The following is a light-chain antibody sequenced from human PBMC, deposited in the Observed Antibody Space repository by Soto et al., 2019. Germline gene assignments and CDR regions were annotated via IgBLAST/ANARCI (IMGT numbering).Light chain of an antibody. Sequence: VVMTQAPLSLPVTLGQPSSMSCSSKQSLVHSDGIAYFSWFQQRPGRSPRRLIYKVSNRDSGVPARFSGSGSGTDFALKISRVEAEDVGVYYCMQGTHWPITFGQGTRLENK. J-gene: IGKJ5*01. CDR1: QSLVHSDGIAY. V-gene: IGKV2-30*02. CDR3: MQGTHWPIT. CDR2: KVS.